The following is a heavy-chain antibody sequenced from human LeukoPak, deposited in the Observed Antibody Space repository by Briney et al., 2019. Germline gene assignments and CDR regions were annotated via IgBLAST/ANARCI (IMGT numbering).Heavy chain of an antibody. J-gene: IGHJ4*02. V-gene: IGHV3-21*01. D-gene: IGHD6-13*01. Sequence: GGSLRLSCAASGFTFSSYSMNWVRQAPGKGLEWVSSISSSSSYIYYADSVKGRFTISRDNAKNSLYLQMNSLRAEDTAVYYCARDLYGIAAAGQYSFDYWGQGTLVTVSS. CDR1: GFTFSSYS. CDR3: ARDLYGIAAAGQYSFDY. CDR2: ISSSSSYI.